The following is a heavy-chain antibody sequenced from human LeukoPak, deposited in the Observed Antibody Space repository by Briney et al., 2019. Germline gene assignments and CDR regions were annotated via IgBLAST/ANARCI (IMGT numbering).Heavy chain of an antibody. CDR2: IKQDGGET. D-gene: IGHD3-22*01. CDR3: ARALDYYDSSGLDY. J-gene: IGHJ4*02. Sequence: GGSLRLSCAASGFPFSSYWMAWVRQAPGKGLEWVASIKQDGGETFYVDSVKGRFTISRDNAKNSLYLQMNSLRAEDTAVYYCARALDYYDSSGLDYWGQGTLVTVSS. CDR1: GFPFSSYW. V-gene: IGHV3-7*01.